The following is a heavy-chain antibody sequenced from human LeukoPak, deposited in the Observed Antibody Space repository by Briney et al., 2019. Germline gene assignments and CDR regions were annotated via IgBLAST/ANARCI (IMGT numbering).Heavy chain of an antibody. Sequence: GGSLRLSCAASGFTFSSYAMSWARQAPGKGLEWVSAISGSGGSTYYADSVKGRFTISRDNSKNTLYLQMNSLRAEDTAVYYCAKHLDYYGSGSFDYWGQGTLVTVSS. CDR2: ISGSGGST. D-gene: IGHD3-10*01. CDR3: AKHLDYYGSGSFDY. V-gene: IGHV3-23*01. CDR1: GFTFSSYA. J-gene: IGHJ4*02.